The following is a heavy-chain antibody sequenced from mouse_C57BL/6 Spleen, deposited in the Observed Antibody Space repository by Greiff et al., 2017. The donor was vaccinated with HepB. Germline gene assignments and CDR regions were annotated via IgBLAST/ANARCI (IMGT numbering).Heavy chain of an antibody. J-gene: IGHJ1*03. D-gene: IGHD1-1*01. Sequence: QVQLQQPGAELVMPGASVKLSCKASGYTFTSYWMHWVKQRPGQGLEWIGMIHPNSGSTNYNEKFKSKATLTVDKSSSTAYMQLSSLTSEDSAVYYCAMPYYYYGSSYWYFDVWGTGTTVTVSS. CDR2: IHPNSGST. CDR1: GYTFTSYW. CDR3: AMPYYYYGSSYWYFDV. V-gene: IGHV1-64*01.